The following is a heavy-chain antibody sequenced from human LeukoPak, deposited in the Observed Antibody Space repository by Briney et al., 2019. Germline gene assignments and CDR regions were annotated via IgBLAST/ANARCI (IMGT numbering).Heavy chain of an antibody. Sequence: GGSLRLSCAASGFTFSSYWVHWVRQAPGKGLVWVSRINSDGSSTSYADSVKGRFTISRDNAKNTLYLQMNSLRAEDTAVYYCARLHSYYYYMDVWGKGTTVTVSS. CDR3: ARLHSYYYYMDV. CDR2: INSDGSST. V-gene: IGHV3-74*01. J-gene: IGHJ6*03. CDR1: GFTFSSYW.